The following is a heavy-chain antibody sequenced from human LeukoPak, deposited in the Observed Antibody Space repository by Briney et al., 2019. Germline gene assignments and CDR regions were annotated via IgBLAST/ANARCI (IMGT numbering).Heavy chain of an antibody. CDR1: GVSLSSFY. V-gene: IGHV4-59*12. Sequence: PSETLSLTCAVSGVSLSSFYWAWIRQPPGKGLEWIGYIYYSGATNYNPSLRSRVTMSVDTSKNQFSLRLNSVTAADTAVYYCAKVFCGGDCHVDFWGRGTLVTVSS. J-gene: IGHJ4*02. CDR3: AKVFCGGDCHVDF. CDR2: IYYSGAT. D-gene: IGHD2-21*02.